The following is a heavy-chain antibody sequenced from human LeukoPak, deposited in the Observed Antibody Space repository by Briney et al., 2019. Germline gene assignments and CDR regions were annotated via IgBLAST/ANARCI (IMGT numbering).Heavy chain of an antibody. D-gene: IGHD3-10*01. CDR2: ISSSGSTI. CDR1: GFTFSSYE. J-gene: IGHJ4*02. Sequence: GGSLRLSCAASGFTFSSYEMNWVRQAPGKGLEGVSYISSSGSTIYYADSVEGRFTISRDNAKNSLYLQMNSLRAEDTAVYYCAKVTYGSGTYGAFDSWGQGTLVTVSS. CDR3: AKVTYGSGTYGAFDS. V-gene: IGHV3-48*03.